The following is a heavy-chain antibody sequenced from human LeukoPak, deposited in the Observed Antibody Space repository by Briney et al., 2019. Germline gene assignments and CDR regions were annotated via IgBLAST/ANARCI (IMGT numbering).Heavy chain of an antibody. CDR3: ARGLGYCSSTSCYGRYFDL. Sequence: WSGGSLRLSCAASGFTFDDYGMSWVRQAPGKGLEWVSGINWNGGSTGYADTVKGRFTISRDNAKNSLYLQMNSLRAEDTALYHCARGLGYCSSTSCYGRYFDLWGRGTLVTVSS. J-gene: IGHJ2*01. CDR2: INWNGGST. CDR1: GFTFDDYG. D-gene: IGHD2-2*01. V-gene: IGHV3-20*01.